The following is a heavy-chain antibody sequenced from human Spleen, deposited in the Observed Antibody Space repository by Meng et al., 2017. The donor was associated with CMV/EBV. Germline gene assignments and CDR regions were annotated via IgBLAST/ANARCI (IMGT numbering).Heavy chain of an antibody. CDR3: ARVGEPGDMGDAFDL. Sequence: ASVKVSCKASGYSLTGYYIHWVRQAPGQGLEWMGWINPQSGGSIYAQKFHGRGTMTRDTSISTAYMELSGLKSDDTAVYYCARVGEPGDMGDAFDLWGQGTMVTVSS. D-gene: IGHD2-2*01. J-gene: IGHJ3*01. CDR1: GYSLTGYY. V-gene: IGHV1-2*02. CDR2: INPQSGGS.